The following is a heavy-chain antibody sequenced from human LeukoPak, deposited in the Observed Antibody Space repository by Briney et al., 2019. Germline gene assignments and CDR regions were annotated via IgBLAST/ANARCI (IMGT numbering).Heavy chain of an antibody. J-gene: IGHJ4*02. CDR2: IIPIFGTA. V-gene: IGHV1-69*05. CDR1: GYTFTGYY. CDR3: ARYCTNGVCPFDY. D-gene: IGHD2-8*01. Sequence: SVNVSCKASGYTFTGYYMHWVRQAPGQGLEWMGGIIPIFGTANYAQKFQGRVTITTDESTSTAYMELSSLRSEDTAVYYCARYCTNGVCPFDYWGQGTLVTVSS.